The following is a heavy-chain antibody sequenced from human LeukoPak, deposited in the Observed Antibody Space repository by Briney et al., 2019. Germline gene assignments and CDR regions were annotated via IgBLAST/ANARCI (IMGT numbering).Heavy chain of an antibody. Sequence: RASVKVSCKASGYTFTGYYMHWVRQAPGQGLEWMGWINPNSGGTNYAQKFQGRVTMTRDTSISTAYMELSRLRSDDTAVYYCARALRGGDYYGSGSPPGYWGQGTLVTVSS. D-gene: IGHD3-10*01. V-gene: IGHV1-2*02. CDR3: ARALRGGDYYGSGSPPGY. CDR1: GYTFTGYY. J-gene: IGHJ4*02. CDR2: INPNSGGT.